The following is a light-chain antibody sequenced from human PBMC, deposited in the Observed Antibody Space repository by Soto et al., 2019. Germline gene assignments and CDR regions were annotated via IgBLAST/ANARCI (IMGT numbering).Light chain of an antibody. V-gene: IGKV1-39*01. CDR3: QQSYSTPPWT. J-gene: IGKJ1*01. CDR2: AAS. CDR1: QSISSS. Sequence: DIQMTQSPSSLSASVGDRVTITCRASQSISSSLNWYQQKPGKAPKLLIYAASSLQSGVPSRFSGSGSGTDVTLTIISLQPEDFATYYCQQSYSTPPWTFGQGTKVEIK.